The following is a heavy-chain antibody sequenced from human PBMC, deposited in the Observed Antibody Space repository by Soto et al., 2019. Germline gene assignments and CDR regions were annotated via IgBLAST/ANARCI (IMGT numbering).Heavy chain of an antibody. CDR1: GFTFSSYA. D-gene: IGHD6-13*01. CDR3: ARDRVAAAGSVHYYYYGMDV. CDR2: ISYDGSNK. J-gene: IGHJ6*02. Sequence: LRLSCAASGFTFSSYAMHWVRQAPGKGLEWVAVISYDGSNKYYADSVKGRFTISRDNSKNTLYLQMNSLRAEDTAVYYCARDRVAAAGSVHYYYYGMDVWGQGTTVTVSS. V-gene: IGHV3-30-3*01.